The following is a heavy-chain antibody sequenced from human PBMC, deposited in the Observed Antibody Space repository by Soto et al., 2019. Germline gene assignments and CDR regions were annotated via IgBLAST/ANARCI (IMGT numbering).Heavy chain of an antibody. D-gene: IGHD2-15*01. CDR2: ISYDGSNK. CDR3: ARDGYCSGGSCYSAGMDV. V-gene: IGHV3-30-3*01. CDR1: GFTFSSYA. Sequence: PGGSLRLSCAASGFTFSSYAMHWVRQAPGKGLEWVAVISYDGSNKYYADSVKGRFTISRDNSKNTLYLQMNSLRAEDTAVYYCARDGYCSGGSCYSAGMDVWGQGTTVTVSS. J-gene: IGHJ6*02.